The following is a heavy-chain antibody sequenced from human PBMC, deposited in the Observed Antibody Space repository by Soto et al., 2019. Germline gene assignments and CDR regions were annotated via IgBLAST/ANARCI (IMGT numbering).Heavy chain of an antibody. Sequence: QVQLQESGPGLVKPSETLSLTCTVSGGSISSYYWSWIRQPPGKGLEWIGYIYYSGSTNYNPSLKSRVTISVDTSKNQFSLKPSSVTAADTAVYYCARRYSNYFQFDYWGQGTLVTVSS. J-gene: IGHJ4*02. D-gene: IGHD4-4*01. CDR2: IYYSGST. CDR1: GGSISSYY. V-gene: IGHV4-59*01. CDR3: ARRYSNYFQFDY.